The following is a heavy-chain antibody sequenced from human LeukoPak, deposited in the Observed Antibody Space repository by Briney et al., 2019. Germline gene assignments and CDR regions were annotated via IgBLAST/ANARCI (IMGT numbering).Heavy chain of an antibody. CDR3: ANGPPLNIVVVPAAIEYYYYMDV. CDR2: ISGNGVGT. Sequence: GGSLRLSRAASGFTFSSYAMSRVRQAPGKGLEWVSAISGNGVGTYYADSVKGRFTISRDNSKNTLYLQMNSLRAEDTAVYYYANGPPLNIVVVPAAIEYYYYMDVWGKGTTVTASS. D-gene: IGHD2-2*02. CDR1: GFTFSSYA. V-gene: IGHV3-23*01. J-gene: IGHJ6*03.